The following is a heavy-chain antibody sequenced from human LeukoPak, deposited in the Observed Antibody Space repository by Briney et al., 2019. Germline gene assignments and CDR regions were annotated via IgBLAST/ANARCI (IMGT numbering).Heavy chain of an antibody. Sequence: PVGSLRLSCAASGFTFSSYAMSWVRQAPGKRLEWVSAICGSGGSTYYADSVKGRFTISRDNSKNTLYLQMNSLRAEDTAVYYCAKVVRGVLLTGAFDIWGQGTMVTVSS. CDR2: ICGSGGST. J-gene: IGHJ3*02. CDR3: AKVVRGVLLTGAFDI. CDR1: GFTFSSYA. D-gene: IGHD3-10*01. V-gene: IGHV3-23*01.